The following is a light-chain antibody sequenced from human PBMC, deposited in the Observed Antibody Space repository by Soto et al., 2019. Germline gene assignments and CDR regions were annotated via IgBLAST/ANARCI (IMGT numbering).Light chain of an antibody. CDR2: DAS. J-gene: IGKJ2*01. Sequence: EIVLTQFPATLSLSPGERVTLSCRASQSVSFYLAWYQQKPGQAPRLLIYDASNRATGIPARFGGSGSGTDFTLTISSLEPEDFAVYFCQQRSNWPHTFGQGTKPEIK. CDR3: QQRSNWPHT. CDR1: QSVSFY. V-gene: IGKV3-11*01.